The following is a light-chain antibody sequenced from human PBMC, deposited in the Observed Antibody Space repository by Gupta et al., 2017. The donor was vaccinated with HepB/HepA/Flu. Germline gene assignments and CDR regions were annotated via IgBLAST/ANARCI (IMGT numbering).Light chain of an antibody. CDR2: DAS. CDR3: QHYGSSPFN. Sequence: DIALTQSPRILSVSPGERVTLSCRATQSVGYSLAWHQQIPGQAPRVLIYDASTRATGIPPRFSGSGSGTDFTLAISRLEPEDFAVYYCQHYGSSPFNFGGGTKVEIK. V-gene: IGKV3-20*01. CDR1: QSVGYS. J-gene: IGKJ4*01.